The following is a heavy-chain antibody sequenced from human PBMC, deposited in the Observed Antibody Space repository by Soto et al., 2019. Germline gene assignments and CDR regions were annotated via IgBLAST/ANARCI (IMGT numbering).Heavy chain of an antibody. CDR1: GGSISSGDYY. CDR2: IYYSGST. V-gene: IGHV4-30-4*01. Sequence: PSETLSLTCTVSGGSISSGDYYWSWIRQPPGKGLEWIGYIYYSGSTYYNPSLKSRVTISVDTSKNQFSLKLSSVTAADTAVYYCARELTSRSSIDYWGQGTLVTVSS. D-gene: IGHD3-3*01. CDR3: ARELTSRSSIDY. J-gene: IGHJ4*02.